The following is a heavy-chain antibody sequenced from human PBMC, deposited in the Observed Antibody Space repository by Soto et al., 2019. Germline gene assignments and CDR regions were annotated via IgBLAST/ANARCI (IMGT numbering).Heavy chain of an antibody. CDR1: GYSFTSYW. D-gene: IGHD6-13*01. CDR3: ARLRGSSSWYEAGRHFDY. Sequence: PGESLKISCKGSGYSFTSYWIGWVRQMPGKGLEWMGIIYPGDSDTRYSPSFQGQVTISADKSISTAYLQWSSLKASDTAMYYCARLRGSSSWYEAGRHFDYWGQGTLVTVSS. V-gene: IGHV5-51*01. CDR2: IYPGDSDT. J-gene: IGHJ4*02.